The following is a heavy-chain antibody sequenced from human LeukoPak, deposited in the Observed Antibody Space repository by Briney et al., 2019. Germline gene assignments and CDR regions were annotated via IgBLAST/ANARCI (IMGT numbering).Heavy chain of an antibody. CDR3: ARYTYYYDSSGSHGDY. CDR1: GGTFSSYA. J-gene: IGHJ4*02. D-gene: IGHD3-22*01. Sequence: SVKVSCKASGGTFSSYAISWVRQAPGQGLEWMGRIIPIFGTANCAQKFQGRVTITTDESTSTAYMELSSLRSEDTAVYYCARYTYYYDSSGSHGDYWGQGTLVTVSS. V-gene: IGHV1-69*05. CDR2: IIPIFGTA.